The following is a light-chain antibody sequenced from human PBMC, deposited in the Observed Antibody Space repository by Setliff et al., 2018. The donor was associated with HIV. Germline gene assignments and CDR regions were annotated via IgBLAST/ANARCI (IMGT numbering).Light chain of an antibody. CDR2: DVH. J-gene: IGLJ3*02. CDR1: SSDVGGNNL. V-gene: IGLV2-14*03. CDR3: SSYTRIATGV. Sequence: QSVLAQPASVSGSPGQSITISCTGTSSDVGGNNLVSWYQQHPGKAPKVMIYDVHNRPPGVSDRFSGSKSGDMATLSISGLQAEDEADYYCSSYTRIATGVFGGGTKVTVL.